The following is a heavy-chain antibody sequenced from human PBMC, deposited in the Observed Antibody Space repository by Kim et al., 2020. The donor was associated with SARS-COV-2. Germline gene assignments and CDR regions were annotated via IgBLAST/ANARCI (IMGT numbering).Heavy chain of an antibody. V-gene: IGHV4-34*01. CDR1: GGSFSGYY. Sequence: SETLSLTCAVYGGSFSGYYWSWIRQPPGKGLEWIGEINHSGSTNYNPSLKSRVTISVDTSKNQFSLKLSSVTAADTAVYYCARGRGTMIVVVTPRPLYYFDYWGQGTLVTVSS. D-gene: IGHD3-22*01. CDR2: INHSGST. J-gene: IGHJ4*02. CDR3: ARGRGTMIVVVTPRPLYYFDY.